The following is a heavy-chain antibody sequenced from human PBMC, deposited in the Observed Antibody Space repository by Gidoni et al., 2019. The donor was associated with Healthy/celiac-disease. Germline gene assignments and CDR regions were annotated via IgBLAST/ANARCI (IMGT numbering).Heavy chain of an antibody. V-gene: IGHV3-33*01. CDR3: ARGGPGYCSSTSCSDYYMDV. Sequence: HVHLVESGVGGAQPGRTVRLTCEEAGVTFSGYGMHWVRRGPGQGLEWVAVRWYDVIKKYYAGSVKGRFTISRDNSKNTLYLQMNSLRAEDTAVYDCARGGPGYCSSTSCSDYYMDVWGKGTTVTVSS. D-gene: IGHD2-2*01. CDR1: GVTFSGYG. CDR2: RWYDVIKK. J-gene: IGHJ6*03.